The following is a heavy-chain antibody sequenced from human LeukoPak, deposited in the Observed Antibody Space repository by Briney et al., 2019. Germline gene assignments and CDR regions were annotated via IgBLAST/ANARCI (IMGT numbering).Heavy chain of an antibody. V-gene: IGHV4-34*01. Sequence: PSETLSLTCAVYGGSFSGYYWSWIRQPPGKGLEWIGEINHSGSTNYNPSLESRVTISVDTSKNQFSLKLSSVTAADTAVYYCARRGRYYYDSSGYYFYFDYWGQGTLVTVSS. CDR2: INHSGST. CDR1: GGSFSGYY. CDR3: ARRGRYYYDSSGYYFYFDY. J-gene: IGHJ4*02. D-gene: IGHD3-22*01.